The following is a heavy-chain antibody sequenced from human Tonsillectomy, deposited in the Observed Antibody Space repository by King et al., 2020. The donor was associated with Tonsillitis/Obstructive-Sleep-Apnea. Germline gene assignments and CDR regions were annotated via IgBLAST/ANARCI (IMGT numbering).Heavy chain of an antibody. D-gene: IGHD2-2*01. CDR3: ARALKARGQLLTTNYYCYMDV. CDR2: MNPNSGNT. CDR1: GYTFTSYD. J-gene: IGHJ6*03. V-gene: IGHV1-8*01. Sequence: VQLVESGAEVKKPGASVKVSCKASGYTFTSYDINWVRQATGQGLEWMGWMNPNSGNTGYAQKFQGRVTMTRNTSISTAYMELSSLRSEDTAVYYCARALKARGQLLTTNYYCYMDVWGKGTTVTVSS.